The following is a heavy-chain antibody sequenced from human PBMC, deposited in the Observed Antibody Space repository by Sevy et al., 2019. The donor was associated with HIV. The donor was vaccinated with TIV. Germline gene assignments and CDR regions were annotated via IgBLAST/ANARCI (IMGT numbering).Heavy chain of an antibody. J-gene: IGHJ4*02. Sequence: ASVKVSCKASGYTFTSYGISWVRQAPGEGLEWMGWISAYNGNTNYAQKLQGRVTMTTDTSTSTAYMELRSLRSDDTAVYYCARESFCSSTSCYRGRVFDNWGQGTLVTVSS. CDR1: GYTFTSYG. CDR2: ISAYNGNT. CDR3: ARESFCSSTSCYRGRVFDN. V-gene: IGHV1-18*01. D-gene: IGHD2-2*02.